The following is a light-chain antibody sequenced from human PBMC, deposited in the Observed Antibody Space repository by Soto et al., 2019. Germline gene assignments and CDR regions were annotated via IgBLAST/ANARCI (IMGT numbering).Light chain of an antibody. J-gene: IGKJ1*01. Sequence: DIQMTQSPSTLSGSVGDRVTITCRASQTIRSWLAWYQQIPGKAPKLLIYKASTLKSGVPSRFSGSGSGTEFTLTISSLQPDDFATYYCQHYNSYSEAFGQGTKVDI. CDR2: KAS. CDR1: QTIRSW. CDR3: QHYNSYSEA. V-gene: IGKV1-5*03.